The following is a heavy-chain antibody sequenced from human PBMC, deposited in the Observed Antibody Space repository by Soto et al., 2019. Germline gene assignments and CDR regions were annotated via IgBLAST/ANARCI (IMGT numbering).Heavy chain of an antibody. CDR3: AKDGTGGPPYYFEY. V-gene: IGHV3-30*18. CDR1: GFIFSNYG. J-gene: IGHJ4*02. CDR2: ISYDGSVK. D-gene: IGHD2-8*02. Sequence: PWGSLRLSCAASGFIFSNYGMHWVRRAPGKGLEWVTIISYDGSVKYYADSVKGRFTISRDNSKNTLYLQMNSLRAEDTAVYYCAKDGTGGPPYYFEYWGQGTMVTVSA.